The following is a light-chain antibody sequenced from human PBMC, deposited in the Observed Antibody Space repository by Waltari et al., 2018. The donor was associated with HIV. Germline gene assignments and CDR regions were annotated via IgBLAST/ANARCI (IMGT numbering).Light chain of an antibody. Sequence: VMTQSPATVSVSPGERATLAGRASQGISTNLVWYQRKPGQAPRLLIYGASTRATGIPARFSGSGSGTDFTLTISSLQSEDSAIYYCQQYNNWPRTFGQGTKVEIK. CDR2: GAS. J-gene: IGKJ1*01. V-gene: IGKV3-15*01. CDR1: QGISTN. CDR3: QQYNNWPRT.